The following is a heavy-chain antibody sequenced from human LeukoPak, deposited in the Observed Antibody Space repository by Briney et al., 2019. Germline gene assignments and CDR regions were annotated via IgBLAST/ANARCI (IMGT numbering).Heavy chain of an antibody. J-gene: IGHJ6*03. D-gene: IGHD3-9*01. V-gene: IGHV3-48*03. CDR3: ARDPGGIDWLLSGYYYYMDV. CDR1: GFTFSSYE. Sequence: GGSLRLSRAASGFTFSSYEMNWARQAPGKGLEWVSYISSSGSTIYYADSVKGRFTISRDNAKNSLYLQMNSLRAEDTAVYYCARDPGGIDWLLSGYYYYMDVWGKGTTVTISS. CDR2: ISSSGSTI.